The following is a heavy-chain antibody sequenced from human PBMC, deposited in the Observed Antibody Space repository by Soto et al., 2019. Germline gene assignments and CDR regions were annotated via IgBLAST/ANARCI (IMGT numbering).Heavy chain of an antibody. J-gene: IGHJ5*01. CDR3: SKNGTSWFAS. CDR2: ISVFNGYA. Sequence: QVQLVQSGPELKKPGASVKVSCKTSGYSFYNSGISWVRQAPGQGLEWMGWISVFNGYAHYAQKFQGRVSMTADTLTSTAYMELRGLRSDDTAMYYCSKNGTSWFASWGQGTPVTGSS. D-gene: IGHD1-1*01. V-gene: IGHV1-18*01. CDR1: GYSFYNSG.